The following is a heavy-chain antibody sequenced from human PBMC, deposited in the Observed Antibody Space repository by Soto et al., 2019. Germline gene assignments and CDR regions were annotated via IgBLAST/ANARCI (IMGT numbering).Heavy chain of an antibody. CDR2: INHSGST. D-gene: IGHD3-22*01. V-gene: IGHV4-34*01. Sequence: QVQLQQWGAGLLKPSETLSLTCAVYGGSFSGYYWSWIRQPPGKGRGWIGEINHSGSTNYNPSLKSRVTISVDTSKNKFSLKLSSVTAADTAVYYCAIKGQGSSGYYYEYWGQGTLVTVSS. J-gene: IGHJ4*02. CDR1: GGSFSGYY. CDR3: AIKGQGSSGYYYEY.